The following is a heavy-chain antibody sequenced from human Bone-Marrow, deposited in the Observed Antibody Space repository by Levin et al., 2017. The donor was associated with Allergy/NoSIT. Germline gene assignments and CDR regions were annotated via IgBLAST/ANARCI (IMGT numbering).Heavy chain of an antibody. CDR2: ISAYTGKT. CDR3: ATLYSSNWQDN. Sequence: GESLKISCKTSGYTFTEYGISWVRQAPGQGLEWIGWISAYTGKTNYAQKFQGRVTMTTDTSTSTGYMELRTLRSNDTAVYYCATLYSSNWQDNWGPGTLVTVSS. D-gene: IGHD4-11*01. CDR1: GYTFTEYG. V-gene: IGHV1-18*01. J-gene: IGHJ4*02.